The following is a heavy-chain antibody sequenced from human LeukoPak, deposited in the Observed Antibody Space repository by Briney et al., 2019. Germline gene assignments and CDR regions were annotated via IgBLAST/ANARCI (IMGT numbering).Heavy chain of an antibody. CDR1: GFTFSSHS. J-gene: IGHJ4*02. V-gene: IGHV3-21*01. CDR3: ASGGNSGY. Sequence: SGGSLRLSCAASGFTFSSHSMNWVRQAPGKGLEWVSSISSSSSYIYYADSVKGRFTISRDNAKNSLYLQMNSLRAEDTAVYYCASGGNSGYWGQGTLVTVSS. D-gene: IGHD4-23*01. CDR2: ISSSSSYI.